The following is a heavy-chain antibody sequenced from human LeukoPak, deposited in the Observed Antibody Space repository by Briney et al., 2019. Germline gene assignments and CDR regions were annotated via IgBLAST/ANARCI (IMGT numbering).Heavy chain of an antibody. CDR2: IYTSGST. V-gene: IGHV4-4*07. J-gene: IGHJ3*02. CDR1: GGSISTYY. CDR3: ARDRNYDHAFDI. D-gene: IGHD3-22*01. Sequence: PSETLSLTCTVSGGSISTYYWSWIRQPAGKGLEWIGRIYTSGSTNYNPSLKSRVTMSVDTSKNQFSLKLSSVTAADTAIYFCARDRNYDHAFDIWGQRTMVTVSS.